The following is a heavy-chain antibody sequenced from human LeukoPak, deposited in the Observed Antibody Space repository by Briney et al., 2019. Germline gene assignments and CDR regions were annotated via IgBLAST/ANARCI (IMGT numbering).Heavy chain of an antibody. J-gene: IGHJ4*02. Sequence: PGGSLRLSCGASGFMFNDFWMSWVRQVPGKGLEWVANINEDGSETDYVDSVKGRFTISRDNAQNSVYLEMDSLRGDDTGVYFCAKRNTLWFFENWGQGALVTVSS. CDR3: AKRNTLWFFEN. V-gene: IGHV3-7*01. CDR2: INEDGSET. D-gene: IGHD3-9*01. CDR1: GFMFNDFW.